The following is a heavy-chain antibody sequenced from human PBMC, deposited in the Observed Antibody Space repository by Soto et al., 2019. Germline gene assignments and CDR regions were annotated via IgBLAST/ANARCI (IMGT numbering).Heavy chain of an antibody. Sequence: QVQLVESGGGVVQPGRSLRLSCAASGFTFSCYGMHWVRQAPGKGLEWVAVIWYDGSNKYYADSVKGRFTISRDNSKNTLYLQMNSLRAEDTDVYYCARDLEGPFDYWGQGTLVTVSS. CDR3: ARDLEGPFDY. CDR2: IWYDGSNK. CDR1: GFTFSCYG. V-gene: IGHV3-33*01. D-gene: IGHD1-1*01. J-gene: IGHJ4*02.